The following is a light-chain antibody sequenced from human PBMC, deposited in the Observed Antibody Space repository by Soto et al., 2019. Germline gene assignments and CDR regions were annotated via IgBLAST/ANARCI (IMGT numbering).Light chain of an antibody. CDR3: LQHNSYPLT. V-gene: IGKV1-17*03. Sequence: VSGGRSVKKNCLASQGISNYLAWFQQKPGKVPKRLIYAASSLQSGVPSRFSGSGSGTEFTLTISSLQPEDFATYYCLQHNSYPLTFGGGTKVDIK. CDR2: AAS. CDR1: QGISNY. J-gene: IGKJ4*01.